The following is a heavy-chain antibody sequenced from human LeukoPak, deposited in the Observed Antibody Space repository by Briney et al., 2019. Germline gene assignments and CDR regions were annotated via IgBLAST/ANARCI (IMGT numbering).Heavy chain of an antibody. Sequence: GGSLRLSCAASGFTFSSSAMSWVRQVPGKGLEWVSGISASGGNTSYADSVKGRFTISRDDAKNSLYLQMNSLRAEDTAVYYCAREDFWRDYDYWGQGTLVTVSS. D-gene: IGHD3-3*01. CDR2: ISASGGNT. V-gene: IGHV3-23*01. CDR3: AREDFWRDYDY. J-gene: IGHJ4*02. CDR1: GFTFSSSA.